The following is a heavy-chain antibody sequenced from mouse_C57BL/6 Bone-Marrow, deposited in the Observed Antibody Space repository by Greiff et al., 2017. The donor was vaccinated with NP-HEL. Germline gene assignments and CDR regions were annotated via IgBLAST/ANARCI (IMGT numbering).Heavy chain of an antibody. J-gene: IGHJ4*01. CDR2: IYPRSGNT. V-gene: IGHV1-81*01. D-gene: IGHD1-1*01. CDR3: ARWGYGSRCAMDY. CDR1: GYTFTSYG. Sequence: VQLQQSGAELARPGASVKLSCKASGYTFTSYGISWVKQRTGQGLEWIGEIYPRSGNTYYNEKFKGKATLTADKASSTAYMELRSLTSEDSAVYFCARWGYGSRCAMDYWGQGTSVTVSS.